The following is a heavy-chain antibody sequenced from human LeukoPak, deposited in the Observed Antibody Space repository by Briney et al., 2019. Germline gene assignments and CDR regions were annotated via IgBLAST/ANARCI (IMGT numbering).Heavy chain of an antibody. CDR1: GYSFTSYW. CDR2: IYPGDSDT. CDR3: ARHQGIHYDTEDYGMDV. D-gene: IGHD3-9*01. V-gene: IGHV5-51*01. Sequence: GESLKISCKGSGYSFTSYWTGWVRQMPGKGLEWMGIIYPGDSDTRYSPSFQGQVTISADKSISTAYLQWSSLKASDTAMYYCARHQGIHYDTEDYGMDVWGQGTTVTVSS. J-gene: IGHJ6*02.